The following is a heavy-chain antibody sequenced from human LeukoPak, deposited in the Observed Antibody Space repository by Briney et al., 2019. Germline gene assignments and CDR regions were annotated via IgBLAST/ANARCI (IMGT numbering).Heavy chain of an antibody. CDR1: GYTLTDYY. CDR2: INPNSGDT. V-gene: IGHV1-2*02. Sequence: ASVKVSCKASGYTLTDYYIHWVRQAPGQGLEWMGWINPNSGDTTYAQKFQGRVTMTRDTSISSAYMDLSRLNSDDTAVYFCAREEQYNKFFDYWGPGTLVTVSS. CDR3: AREEQYNKFFDY. D-gene: IGHD1/OR15-1a*01. J-gene: IGHJ4*02.